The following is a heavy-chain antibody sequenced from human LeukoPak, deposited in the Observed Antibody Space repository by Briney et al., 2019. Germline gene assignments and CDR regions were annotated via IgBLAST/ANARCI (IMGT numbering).Heavy chain of an antibody. CDR3: ARDGGSFSYSMDV. D-gene: IGHD1-26*01. CDR2: LKLYDGSI. V-gene: IGHV1-46*01. Sequence: ASVKVSCKAFGYSFIRHHIHWVRQAPGQGLEWMGVLKLYDGSIRYAQKFQGRVTMTSDTSTSTVYMELNSLRSEDTAMYFCARDGGSFSYSMDVWGQGTTVTVSS. J-gene: IGHJ6*02. CDR1: GYSFIRHH.